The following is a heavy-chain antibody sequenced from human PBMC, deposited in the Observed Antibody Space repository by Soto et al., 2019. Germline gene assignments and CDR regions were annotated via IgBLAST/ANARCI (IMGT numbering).Heavy chain of an antibody. CDR2: ISYDGSNK. CDR3: AKDEEWLVLPYYYYGMDV. V-gene: IGHV3-30*18. Sequence: PGGSLRLSCAASGFTFSSYGRHWVRQAPGKGLEWVAVISYDGSNKYYADSVKGRFTISRDNSKNTLYLQMNSLRAEDTAVYYCAKDEEWLVLPYYYYGMDVWGQGTTVTVSS. CDR1: GFTFSSYG. J-gene: IGHJ6*02. D-gene: IGHD6-19*01.